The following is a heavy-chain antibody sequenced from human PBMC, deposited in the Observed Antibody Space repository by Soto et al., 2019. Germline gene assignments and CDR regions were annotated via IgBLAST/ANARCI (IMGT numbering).Heavy chain of an antibody. D-gene: IGHD2-2*01. CDR2: IIPIFGTA. Sequence: SVKVSCKASGGTFSSYAISWVRQAPGQGLEWMGGIIPIFGTANYAQKFQGRVTITADKSTSTAYMELSSLRSEDTAVYYCASSAGYCSSTSCSLGWFDPWGQATLVTVSS. V-gene: IGHV1-69*06. CDR3: ASSAGYCSSTSCSLGWFDP. CDR1: GGTFSSYA. J-gene: IGHJ5*02.